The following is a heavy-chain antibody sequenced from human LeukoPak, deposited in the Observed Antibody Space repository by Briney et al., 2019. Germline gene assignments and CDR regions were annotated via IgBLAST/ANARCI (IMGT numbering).Heavy chain of an antibody. V-gene: IGHV4-38-2*02. CDR1: GYSINSGYY. D-gene: IGHD6-19*01. Sequence: PSETLSLTCTVSGYSINSGYYWGWIRQPPGKGLERIGSIYHSGSTYYNPSLKSRVTISVDTSKNQFSLKLSSVTAADTAVYYCARDQNFFSNGWDNWFDPWGQGTLVTVSS. J-gene: IGHJ5*02. CDR2: IYHSGST. CDR3: ARDQNFFSNGWDNWFDP.